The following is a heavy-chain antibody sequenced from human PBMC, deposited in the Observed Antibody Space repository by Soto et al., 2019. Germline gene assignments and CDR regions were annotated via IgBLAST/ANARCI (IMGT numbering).Heavy chain of an antibody. CDR2: ITTYNGDT. CDR1: GYTFRSYG. CDR3: ARGPSGSYDY. J-gene: IGHJ4*02. Sequence: QVQLVQSGAEVKKPGATVRVSCAASGYTFRSYGFSWLRQAPGQGLEWMGWITTYNGDTNYAQNLQGRVAMTTDTSTSTAYMELRNLTSDDTAVYYCARGPSGSYDYWGQGTLVTVSS. D-gene: IGHD1-26*01. V-gene: IGHV1-18*01.